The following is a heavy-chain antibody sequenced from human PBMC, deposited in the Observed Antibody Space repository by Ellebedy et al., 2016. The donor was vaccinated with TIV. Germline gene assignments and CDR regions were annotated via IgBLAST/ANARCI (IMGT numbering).Heavy chain of an antibody. Sequence: ASVKVSCKASGYTFTAYYMHWVRQAPGQGLEWMGWINPNTGATNYAQKFQGRVTMTTDTSISTAYMELSSLTSDDTAVYYCARVQYASSSFDAFDIWGQGTVVTVSS. CDR1: GYTFTAYY. D-gene: IGHD6-6*01. V-gene: IGHV1-2*02. J-gene: IGHJ3*02. CDR3: ARVQYASSSFDAFDI. CDR2: INPNTGAT.